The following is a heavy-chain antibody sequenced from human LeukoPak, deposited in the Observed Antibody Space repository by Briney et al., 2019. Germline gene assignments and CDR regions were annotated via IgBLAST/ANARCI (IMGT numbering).Heavy chain of an antibody. J-gene: IGHJ6*03. CDR1: GFTFSSYG. D-gene: IGHD6-19*01. V-gene: IGHV3-33*06. CDR3: AKECGGWYGAYYYYMGV. Sequence: GGSLRLSCAASGFTFSSYGMHWVRQAPGKGLEWVAVIWYDGSNKYYADSVKGRFTISRDNSKNTLYLQMNSLRAEDTAVYYCAKECGGWYGAYYYYMGVWGKGTTVTVSS. CDR2: IWYDGSNK.